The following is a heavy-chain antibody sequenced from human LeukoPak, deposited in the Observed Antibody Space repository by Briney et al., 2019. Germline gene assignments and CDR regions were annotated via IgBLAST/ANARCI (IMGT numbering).Heavy chain of an antibody. CDR2: IYPGDSDT. Sequence: GESLKISCKASGYSFTSYWIGWVRQMPGKGLEWMGIIYPGDSDTRYNPSFQGQVIISADKSIGTAYLQWSSLKATDSAMYYCARRGYDAEWFDPWGQGTLVTASS. V-gene: IGHV5-51*01. J-gene: IGHJ5*02. CDR3: ARRGYDAEWFDP. CDR1: GYSFTSYW. D-gene: IGHD5-12*01.